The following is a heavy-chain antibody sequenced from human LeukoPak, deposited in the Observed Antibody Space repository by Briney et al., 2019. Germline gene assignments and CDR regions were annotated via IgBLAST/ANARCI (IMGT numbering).Heavy chain of an antibody. CDR2: IRGDGTVT. J-gene: IGHJ4*02. V-gene: IGHV3-7*01. CDR3: ATLRGDATIFEY. CDR1: GFTFSYNW. D-gene: IGHD5-24*01. Sequence: GGSLRLSCAASGFTFSYNWRSWVRQAPGKGLEWVATIRGDGTVTHYVDSAKGRFTISRDNAKNSMYLQMEYLGVDDTAVYYCATLRGDATIFEYWGQGTLVTVSS.